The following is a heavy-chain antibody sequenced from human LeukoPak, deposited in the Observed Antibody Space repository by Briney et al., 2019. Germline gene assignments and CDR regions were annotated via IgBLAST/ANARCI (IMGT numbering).Heavy chain of an antibody. CDR3: ASIPGY. Sequence: SETLSLTCTVSGGSISSYYWSWIRQPPGKGLEWIGYIYYSGSTNYNPSLKSRVTISVDTSKNQFSLKLSSVTAADTAVYYCASIPGYWGQGTLDTVSS. CDR2: IYYSGST. J-gene: IGHJ4*02. V-gene: IGHV4-59*01. D-gene: IGHD2-2*02. CDR1: GGSISSYY.